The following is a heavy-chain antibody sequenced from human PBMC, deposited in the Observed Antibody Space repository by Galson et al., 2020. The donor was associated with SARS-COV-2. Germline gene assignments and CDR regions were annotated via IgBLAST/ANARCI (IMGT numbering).Heavy chain of an antibody. Sequence: GGSLRLSCAASGFTFSDYYMSWIRQAPGKGLEWVSYISSSSSYTNYADSVKGRFTISRDNAKNSLYLQMNSLRAEDTAVYYCARFDDRGWYEGGAFDIWGQGTMVTVSS. CDR2: ISSSSSYT. J-gene: IGHJ3*02. D-gene: IGHD6-19*01. V-gene: IGHV3-11*06. CDR3: ARFDDRGWYEGGAFDI. CDR1: GFTFSDYY.